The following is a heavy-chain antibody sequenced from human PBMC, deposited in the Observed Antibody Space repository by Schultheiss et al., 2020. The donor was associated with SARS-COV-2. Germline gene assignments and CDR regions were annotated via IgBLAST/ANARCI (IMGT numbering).Heavy chain of an antibody. D-gene: IGHD3-3*01. Sequence: GESLKISCAASGFTFSSYAMSWVRQAPGKGLEWVSAISGSGGSTYYADSVKDRFAVSRDNSKNTLSVQLNSLRAEDTAVYYCTIFGVVIIDYYMDVWGKGTTVTFSS. CDR1: GFTFSSYA. CDR3: TIFGVVIIDYYMDV. CDR2: ISGSGGST. J-gene: IGHJ6*03. V-gene: IGHV3-23*01.